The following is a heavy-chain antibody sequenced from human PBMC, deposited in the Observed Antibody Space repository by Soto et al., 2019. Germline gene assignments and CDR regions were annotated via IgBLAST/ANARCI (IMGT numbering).Heavy chain of an antibody. J-gene: IGHJ6*02. D-gene: IGHD6-6*01. CDR1: GYSFTRYL. CDR3: ARVRIEQLVLIYGMAV. V-gene: IGHV5-10-1*01. CDR2: IDPSDSYT. Sequence: GESLKISCKGSGYSFTRYLSSWVRQMPGKGLEWMGRIDPSDSYTNYSPSFQGHVTISADKSISTAYLQWSSLKASDTAMYYCARVRIEQLVLIYGMAVWGQGTTVTVSS.